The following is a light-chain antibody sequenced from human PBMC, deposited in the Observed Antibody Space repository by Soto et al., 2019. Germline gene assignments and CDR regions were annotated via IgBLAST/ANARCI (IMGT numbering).Light chain of an antibody. J-gene: IGKJ4*01. Sequence: DIVMTQSPLSLPVTPGEPASISCRSSQSLLHSNGYNYLDGYLQKPGQSPQLLLDLGSNRASGVPDRFSGSGSGTDFTMKISRVKAEDVGVYYCKQALQALTFGGGTKVEIK. CDR1: QSLLHSNGYNY. CDR2: LGS. V-gene: IGKV2-28*01. CDR3: KQALQALT.